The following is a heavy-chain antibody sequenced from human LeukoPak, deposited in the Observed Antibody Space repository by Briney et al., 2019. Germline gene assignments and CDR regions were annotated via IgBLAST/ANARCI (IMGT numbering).Heavy chain of an antibody. Sequence: SETLSLTCTVSGGSLSSYYWSWIRQPPGKGLEGIGYIYYSGSTNYNPSLKSRVTISVDTSKNQFSLKLSSVTAADTAVYYCARDLGVIAGNIRRRGPIDYWGQGTLVTVSS. V-gene: IGHV4-59*12. CDR1: GGSLSSYY. CDR2: IYYSGST. J-gene: IGHJ4*02. D-gene: IGHD3-22*01. CDR3: ARDLGVIAGNIRRRGPIDY.